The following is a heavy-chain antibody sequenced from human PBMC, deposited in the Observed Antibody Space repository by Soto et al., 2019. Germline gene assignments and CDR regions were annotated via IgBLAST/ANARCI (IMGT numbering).Heavy chain of an antibody. D-gene: IGHD7-27*01. V-gene: IGHV4-59*08. CDR2: MFYSGSA. CDR3: ARHPSGVWGIDL. Sequence: QVQLQESGPGLVKPSEILSLTCTVSDGSISRYYWSWIRQSPGKGLEWIGNMFYSGSASYSPSLKSRVTISIDTSKTQFTLRLTSVTAADMAVYYCARHPSGVWGIDLWGQGALVAVS. CDR1: DGSISRYY. J-gene: IGHJ5*02.